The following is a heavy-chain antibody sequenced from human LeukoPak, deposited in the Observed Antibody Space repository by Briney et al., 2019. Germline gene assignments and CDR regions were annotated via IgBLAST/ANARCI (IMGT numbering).Heavy chain of an antibody. Sequence: GGSLRLSCAASGFTFSSYSMNWVRQAPGKGLEWVSSISSSSSYIYYADSVKGRFTISRDNAKNSLYLQMNSLRAEDTAVYYCAREDEGYYYYGMDVWGQGTTVTVSS. CDR2: ISSSSSYI. J-gene: IGHJ6*02. CDR1: GFTFSSYS. V-gene: IGHV3-21*01. CDR3: AREDEGYYYYGMDV.